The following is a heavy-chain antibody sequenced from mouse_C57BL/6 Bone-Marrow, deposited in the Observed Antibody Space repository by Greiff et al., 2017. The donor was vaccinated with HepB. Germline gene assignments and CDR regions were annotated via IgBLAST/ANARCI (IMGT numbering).Heavy chain of an antibody. CDR1: GYTFTDYN. CDR3: ARFPNYGYDAMDY. V-gene: IGHV1-22*01. D-gene: IGHD1-1*01. J-gene: IGHJ4*01. Sequence: VQLQQSGPELVKPGASVTMSCKASGYTFTDYNMHWVKQSHGKSLEWIGYINPNNGGTSYNQKFKGKATLTVNKSSSTAYMELRSLTSEDSAVYYCARFPNYGYDAMDYWGQGTSVTVSS. CDR2: INPNNGGT.